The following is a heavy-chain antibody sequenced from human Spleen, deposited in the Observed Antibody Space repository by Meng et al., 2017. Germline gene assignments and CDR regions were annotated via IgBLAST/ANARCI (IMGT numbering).Heavy chain of an antibody. D-gene: IGHD5-24*01. V-gene: IGHV3-13*01. CDR2: IRSAGDT. J-gene: IGHJ4*02. Sequence: EVQLVESGGGLARPGGSLRLSCAASGFTFSGYDMHWVRQLTGKRLEWVSAIRSAGDTHYPGSVKGRFTISRDNSKNTLYLQMNSLRAEDTAVYYCARWGDGYQNSDYWGQGTLVTVSS. CDR3: ARWGDGYQNSDY. CDR1: GFTFSGYD.